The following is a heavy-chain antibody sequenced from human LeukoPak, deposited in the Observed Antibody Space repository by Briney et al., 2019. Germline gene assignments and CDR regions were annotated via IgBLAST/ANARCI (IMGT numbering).Heavy chain of an antibody. V-gene: IGHV3-53*01. J-gene: IGHJ4*02. D-gene: IGHD5-18*01. CDR3: ARDWVVDTAMAFDY. CDR2: IYSGGST. CDR1: GFTVSSNY. Sequence: GGSLRLSCAASGFTVSSNYMSWVRQAPGKGLEWVSVIYSGGSTYYADSVKGRFTISRDNSKNTLYLQMNSLRAEDTAVYYCARDWVVDTAMAFDYWGQGTLVTVSS.